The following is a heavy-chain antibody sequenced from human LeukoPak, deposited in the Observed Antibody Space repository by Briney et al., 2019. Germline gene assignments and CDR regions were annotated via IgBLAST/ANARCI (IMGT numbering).Heavy chain of an antibody. CDR3: ARSNYYGSGSYYGSLTWFDP. Sequence: GESLKISCKGSGYSFTSYWIGWVRQMPGKGLEWMGIIYPGDSDTRYSPSFQGQVTISADKSISTAYLQWSCLKASDTAMYYCARSNYYGSGSYYGSLTWFDPWGQGTLVTVSS. CDR2: IYPGDSDT. CDR1: GYSFTSYW. J-gene: IGHJ5*02. D-gene: IGHD3-10*01. V-gene: IGHV5-51*01.